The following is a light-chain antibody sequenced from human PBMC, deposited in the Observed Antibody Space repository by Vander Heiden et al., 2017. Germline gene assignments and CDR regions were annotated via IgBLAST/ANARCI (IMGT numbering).Light chain of an antibody. CDR3: QQYNSYLWT. CDR2: KAS. V-gene: IGKV1-5*03. J-gene: IGKJ1*01. Sequence: DIQLTQYTTTLSASVGDRVTITCRASQSISSWLAWYQQKPGKAPKLLIYKASSLESGVPSRFSGSGSGTEFTLTISSLQPDDFATYYCQQYNSYLWTFGQGTKVEIK. CDR1: QSISSW.